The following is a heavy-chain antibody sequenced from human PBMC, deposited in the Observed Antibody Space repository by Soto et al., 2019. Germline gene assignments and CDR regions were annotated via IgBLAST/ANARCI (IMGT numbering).Heavy chain of an antibody. V-gene: IGHV3-23*01. Sequence: GGSLRLSCAASGFTFSSYAMSWVRQAPGKGLEWVSAISGSGGSTYYADSVKGRFTISTDNSKNTLYLQMNSLRAEDTAVYYCAKDPAEPNYYGSGSYSTSSPWGQGTLVTVSS. CDR3: AKDPAEPNYYGSGSYSTSSP. D-gene: IGHD3-10*01. J-gene: IGHJ5*02. CDR2: ISGSGGST. CDR1: GFTFSSYA.